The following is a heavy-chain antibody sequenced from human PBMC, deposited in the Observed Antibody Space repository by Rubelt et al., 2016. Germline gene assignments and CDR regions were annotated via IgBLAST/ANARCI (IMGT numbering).Heavy chain of an antibody. V-gene: IGHV3-15*07. CDR1: GFTFINAR. J-gene: IGHJ4*02. CDR3: ARVPQGDDSNGYWG. D-gene: IGHD3-22*01. CDR2: IKRNIDGGAA. Sequence: VQLVESGGGSVKPEGSLRLSCEASGFTFINARMHWVRLIAGKGMEWVGRIKRNIDGGAAEYAGSVRGRFHISRDNDKNTRNLQMNSLRADDTAVYYCARVPQGDDSNGYWGWGQGTLVTVSS.